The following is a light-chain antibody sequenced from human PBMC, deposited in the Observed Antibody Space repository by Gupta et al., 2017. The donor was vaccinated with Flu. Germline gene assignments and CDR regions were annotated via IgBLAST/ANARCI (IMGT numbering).Light chain of an antibody. CDR2: GAS. V-gene: IGKV3-15*01. J-gene: IGKJ2*01. Sequence: EIVMTQSPATPAVSPGERPTLSWRASQSISSNLDWYQQKPGQSPRLLIYGASTRDSDIPARFSGSGYGKEFTLTNSSLHPEDFAVYYFKQYKNWHANTFGQGTKLEIK. CDR3: KQYKNWHANT. CDR1: QSISSN.